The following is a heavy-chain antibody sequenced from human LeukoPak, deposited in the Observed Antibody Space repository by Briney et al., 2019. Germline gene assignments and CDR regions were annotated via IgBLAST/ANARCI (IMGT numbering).Heavy chain of an antibody. Sequence: SSVTVSCKASGYTFTGYYMHWVRQAPGQGREWMGRINPNCGGTNYAKKFQCRVTMTRDTSISTAYMELSRLRSDDAAVYYCARRDRYGRECFQHWGQGTLVTVPS. CDR1: GYTFTGYY. D-gene: IGHD5-18*01. J-gene: IGHJ1*01. V-gene: IGHV1-2*06. CDR3: ARRDRYGRECFQH. CDR2: INPNCGGT.